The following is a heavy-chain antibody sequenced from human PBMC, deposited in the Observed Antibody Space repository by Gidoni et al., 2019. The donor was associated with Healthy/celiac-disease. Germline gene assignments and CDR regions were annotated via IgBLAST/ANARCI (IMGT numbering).Heavy chain of an antibody. D-gene: IGHD6-25*01. CDR3: AKAGGTRRYFDY. CDR2: ISGSGGST. Sequence: EVQLLESGGGLVQPGGSLRLSCAASGFTFSRDAMSWVRQAPGKGLEWVSAISGSGGSTYYADSVKGRFTISRDNSKNTLYLQMNSLRAEDTAVYYCAKAGGTRRYFDYWGQGTLVTVSS. CDR1: GFTFSRDA. J-gene: IGHJ4*02. V-gene: IGHV3-23*01.